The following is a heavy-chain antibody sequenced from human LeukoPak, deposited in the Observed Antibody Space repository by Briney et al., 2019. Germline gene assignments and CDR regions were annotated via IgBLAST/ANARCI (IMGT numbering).Heavy chain of an antibody. Sequence: TSSETLSLTCTVSGGSISSSSYYWGWIRQPPGKGLEWIGSIYYSGSTYYNPSLKSRVTISVDTSKNQFSLKLSSVTAADTAVYYCASDEVAWKYYDSSGPILDYWGQGTLVTVSS. CDR1: GGSISSSSYY. V-gene: IGHV4-39*01. CDR3: ASDEVAWKYYDSSGPILDY. CDR2: IYYSGST. D-gene: IGHD3-22*01. J-gene: IGHJ4*02.